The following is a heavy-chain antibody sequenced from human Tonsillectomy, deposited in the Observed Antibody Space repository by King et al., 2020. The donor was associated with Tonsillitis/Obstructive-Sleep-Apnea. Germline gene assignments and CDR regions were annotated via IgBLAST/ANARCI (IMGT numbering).Heavy chain of an antibody. CDR3: ARERSFMVVDYYYGMDV. CDR1: GFTFSSYA. D-gene: IGHD2-21*01. CDR2: ISYDGSNK. V-gene: IGHV3-30*04. Sequence: VQLVESGGGVVQPGRSLRLSCAASGFTFSSYAMHWVRQAPGKGLEWVAVISYDGSNKYYADSVKGRFTISRDNSKNTLYLQMNSLRAEDTAVYYCARERSFMVVDYYYGMDVWGQGTTVTVSS. J-gene: IGHJ6*02.